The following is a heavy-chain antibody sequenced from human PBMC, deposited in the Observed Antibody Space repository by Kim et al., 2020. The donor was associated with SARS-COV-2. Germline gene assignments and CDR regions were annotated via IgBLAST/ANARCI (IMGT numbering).Heavy chain of an antibody. CDR3: ARQTGAAGGPYYYYGMDV. D-gene: IGHD6-13*01. CDR1: GGSISSSHYY. Sequence: SETLSLTCTVSGGSISSSHYYWSWIRQPPGKGLEWIGSIYYSGSAYYNPSLKSRVTISVDTSKNQFSLKLSSVTAADTAVYYCARQTGAAGGPYYYYGMDVWGQGTTVTVSS. CDR2: IYYSGSA. J-gene: IGHJ6*02. V-gene: IGHV4-39*01.